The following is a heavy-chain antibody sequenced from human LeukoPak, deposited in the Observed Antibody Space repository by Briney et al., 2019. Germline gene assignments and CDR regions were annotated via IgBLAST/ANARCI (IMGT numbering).Heavy chain of an antibody. Sequence: SATLSLTCTVSGGSISSGSYYWGWIRQPPGKGLEWIGSIYSSGSNYYNPSLESRVTTSVDTSKNQFSLKLSSVTAADTAVYYCAGWYSSGWWGNWGQGTLVIVSS. V-gene: IGHV4-39*01. CDR1: GGSISSGSYY. CDR2: IYSSGSN. J-gene: IGHJ4*02. CDR3: AGWYSSGWWGN. D-gene: IGHD6-19*01.